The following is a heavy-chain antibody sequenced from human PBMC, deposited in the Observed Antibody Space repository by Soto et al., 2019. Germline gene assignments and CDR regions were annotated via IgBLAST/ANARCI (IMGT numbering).Heavy chain of an antibody. J-gene: IGHJ4*02. CDR3: AKGYSTGWHSSLNS. V-gene: IGHV3-23*04. D-gene: IGHD6-19*01. CDR1: GFTFSNYG. CDR2: ITNNSDYT. Sequence: DVQLVESGGGLVQPGGSLRLSCAASGFTFSNYGVSWVRQAPGKGLECVSAITNNSDYTYYADSVKGRFTVSRDNSKNTLFLEMNSLRAEDTAVYYCAKGYSTGWHSSLNSWGQGTLVTVSS.